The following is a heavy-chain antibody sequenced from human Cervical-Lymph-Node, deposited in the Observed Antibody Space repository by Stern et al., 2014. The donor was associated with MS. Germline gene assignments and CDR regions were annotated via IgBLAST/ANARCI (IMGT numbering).Heavy chain of an antibody. V-gene: IGHV1-8*01. CDR2: MNPNSGNT. J-gene: IGHJ3*02. D-gene: IGHD3-3*01. CDR1: GYTFTSYD. CDR3: ARERAYYDFWSGYQGDAFDI. Sequence: QMQLVQSGAEVKKPGASVKVSCKASGYTFTSYDINWVRQATGQGLEWMGWMNPNSGNTGYAQKFQGRVTMTRNTSISTAYMELSSLISEDTAVYYCARERAYYDFWSGYQGDAFDIWGQGTMVTVSS.